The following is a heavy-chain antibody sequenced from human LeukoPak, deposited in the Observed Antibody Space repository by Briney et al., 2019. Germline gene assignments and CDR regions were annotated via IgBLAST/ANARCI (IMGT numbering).Heavy chain of an antibody. CDR2: IWYDGSNK. CDR3: ARLGYSYAGDFDY. J-gene: IGHJ4*02. D-gene: IGHD5-18*01. Sequence: QPGGSLRLSCAASGFAFRSYAMSWVRQAPDKGLEWVAVIWYDGSNKYYADSVKGRFTISRDNSKNTLYLQMNSLRAEDTAVYYCARLGYSYAGDFDYWGQGTLVTVSS. CDR1: GFAFRSYA. V-gene: IGHV3-33*08.